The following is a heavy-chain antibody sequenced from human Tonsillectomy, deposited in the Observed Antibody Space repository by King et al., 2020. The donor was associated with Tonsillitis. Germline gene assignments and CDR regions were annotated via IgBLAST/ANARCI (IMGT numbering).Heavy chain of an antibody. V-gene: IGHV3-23*04. Sequence: VQLVESGGGLVQPGGSLRLSCAASGFTFSSYAMSWVRQAPGKGLEWVSAISGSGGSTYYADSVKGRFTISRDNSKNTLYLQMNSLRAEDTAVYYCAKEGYYYDSSGYYGFFDYWGHGTLVTVSS. CDR1: GFTFSSYA. CDR3: AKEGYYYDSSGYYGFFDY. D-gene: IGHD3-22*01. J-gene: IGHJ4*01. CDR2: ISGSGGST.